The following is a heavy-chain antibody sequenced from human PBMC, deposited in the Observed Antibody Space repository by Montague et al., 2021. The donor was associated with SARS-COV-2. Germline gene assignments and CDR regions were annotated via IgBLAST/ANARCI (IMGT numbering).Heavy chain of an antibody. V-gene: IGHV4-34*01. CDR3: ARAGSQRFFEF. CDR2: IRLPGGT. D-gene: IGHD1-1*01. CDR1: CGSLRNYY. Sequence: SETLSLTCAVTCGSLRNYYWSWIRQPPGKGLEWIGEIRLPGGTNYDPSLKGRVTISLDTSNNHVSLNLNSVTTADTAVYFCARAGSQRFFEFWGRGTLVTVSS. J-gene: IGHJ2*01.